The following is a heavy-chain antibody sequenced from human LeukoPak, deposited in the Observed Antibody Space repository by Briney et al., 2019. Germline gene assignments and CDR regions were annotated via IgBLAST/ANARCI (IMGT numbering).Heavy chain of an antibody. Sequence: PSETLSLTCTVSGGSINSGGHDWSWIRQHPGQGLEWIGNIKYSGITYYNPSVKRRVTISRDTSKNQFSLKLTSVIAADTAVYYCARMGIDSLDTWGLGTLVTVSS. CDR1: GGSINSGGHD. J-gene: IGHJ5*02. CDR2: IKYSGIT. CDR3: ARMGIDSLDT. D-gene: IGHD6-13*01. V-gene: IGHV4-31*03.